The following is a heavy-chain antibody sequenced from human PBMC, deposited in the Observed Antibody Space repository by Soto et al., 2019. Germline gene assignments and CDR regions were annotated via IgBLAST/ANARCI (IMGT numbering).Heavy chain of an antibody. CDR2: INHSGST. V-gene: IGHV4-34*01. CDR1: GGSFSGYY. Sequence: TSETLSLTCAVYGGSFSGYYWSWIRQPPGKGLEWIGEINHSGSTNYNPSLKSRVTISVDTSKNQFSLKLSSVTAADTAVYYCARGGDCSGGSCYSYFDYWGQGTLVTVSS. CDR3: ARGGDCSGGSCYSYFDY. D-gene: IGHD2-15*01. J-gene: IGHJ4*02.